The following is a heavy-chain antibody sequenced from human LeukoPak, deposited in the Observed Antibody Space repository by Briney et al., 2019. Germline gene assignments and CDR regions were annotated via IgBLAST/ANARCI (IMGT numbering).Heavy chain of an antibody. CDR2: IYTSGST. J-gene: IGHJ4*02. CDR3: ARDLLLHTAFDY. CDR1: GVSIRSYY. D-gene: IGHD2-15*01. Sequence: SETLSLTCTVSGVSIRSYYWTWIRQPAGKGLEWIGRIYTSGSTNYNPSLKSRVTMSVDTSKNQFSLTLSSVTAADTAVYYCARDLLLHTAFDYWGQGTLVTVSS. V-gene: IGHV4-4*07.